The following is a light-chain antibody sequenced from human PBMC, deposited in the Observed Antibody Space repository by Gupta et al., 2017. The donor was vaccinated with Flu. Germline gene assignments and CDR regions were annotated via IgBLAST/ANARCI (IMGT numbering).Light chain of an antibody. CDR1: QNILRTSDNTYC. Sequence: IVVTQSPGSLAVSLGETATINCKSSQNILRTSDNTYCFAWFQQKPGQPPKLLIYQAYTRGSGVPDRCSGSGSGTDFTLTISSLQAEDVAVYYCQQYDDSPLTFGGGTKVEIK. J-gene: IGKJ4*01. V-gene: IGKV4-1*01. CDR2: QAY. CDR3: QQYDDSPLT.